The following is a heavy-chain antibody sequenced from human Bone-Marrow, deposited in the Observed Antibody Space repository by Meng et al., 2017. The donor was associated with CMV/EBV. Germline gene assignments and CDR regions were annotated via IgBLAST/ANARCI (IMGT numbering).Heavy chain of an antibody. J-gene: IGHJ4*02. D-gene: IGHD5-12*01. CDR1: GDSVSSNSAA. Sequence: LRLSCAVSGDSVSSNSAAWNWIRQSPSRGLEWLGRTYYRYKWYNNYAVAVKSRITLNPDTSKNQFSLQLNSVTPEDTAVYYCASGYENFDDWGQGTLVTVSS. CDR3: ASGYENFDD. V-gene: IGHV6-1*01. CDR2: TYYRYKWYN.